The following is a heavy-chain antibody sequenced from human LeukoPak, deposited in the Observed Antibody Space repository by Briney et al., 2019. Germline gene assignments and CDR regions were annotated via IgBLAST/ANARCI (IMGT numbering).Heavy chain of an antibody. V-gene: IGHV4-4*07. CDR2: IYTSGST. CDR3: ARVALDYYDTSGYLSI. CDR1: GGSISDYY. D-gene: IGHD3-22*01. Sequence: PSETLSLTCTVSGGSISDYYWTWLRQPAGKGLEWIGRIYTSGSTNYNPSLKSRVTMSVDTSKNQFTLKLSSVTAADTAVYYCARVALDYYDTSGYLSIWGQGTLVTVSS. J-gene: IGHJ4*02.